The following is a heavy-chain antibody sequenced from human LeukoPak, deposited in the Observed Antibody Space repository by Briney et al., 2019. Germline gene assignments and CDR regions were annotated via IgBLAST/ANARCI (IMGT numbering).Heavy chain of an antibody. D-gene: IGHD5-24*01. CDR3: ARAGRWLQLAPFDY. V-gene: IGHV4-34*01. Sequence: SETLSLTCAVYGGSFSGYYWSWIRQPPGKGLEWIGEINHSGSTNYNPSLKSRVTISVDTSKNQFSLKLSSVTAADTAVYYCARAGRWLQLAPFDYWGQGTLVTVSS. J-gene: IGHJ4*02. CDR1: GGSFSGYY. CDR2: INHSGST.